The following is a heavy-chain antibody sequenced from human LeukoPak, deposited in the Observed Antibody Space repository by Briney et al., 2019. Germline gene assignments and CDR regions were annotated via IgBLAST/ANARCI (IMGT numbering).Heavy chain of an antibody. Sequence: PSQTLSLTCTVSGGSVNSGNYYWTWIRQPAGKGLEWIGRIYTSGSTNYNPSLKSRVTISIDASKNQFSLRLSSVTAADTAVYYCTRGGELMNFWGQGALVTVSS. V-gene: IGHV4-61*02. CDR2: IYTSGST. J-gene: IGHJ4*02. D-gene: IGHD1-26*01. CDR1: GGSVNSGNYY. CDR3: TRGGELMNF.